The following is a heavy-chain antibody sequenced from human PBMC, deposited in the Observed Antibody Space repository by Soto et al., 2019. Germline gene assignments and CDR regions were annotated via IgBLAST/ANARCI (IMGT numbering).Heavy chain of an antibody. CDR1: GFTFSSYA. CDR3: ARDQITMIVVVSDAFDI. Sequence: QVQLVESGGGVVQAGRSLRLSCAASGFTFSSYAMHWVRQAPGKGLEWVAGLPYDGSHKYADSVKGRFTISRDNSKNTVYLQMNSLRPEDTAVYYCARDQITMIVVVSDAFDIWGQGTMVTVSS. CDR2: LPYDGSHK. J-gene: IGHJ3*02. V-gene: IGHV3-30*04. D-gene: IGHD3-22*01.